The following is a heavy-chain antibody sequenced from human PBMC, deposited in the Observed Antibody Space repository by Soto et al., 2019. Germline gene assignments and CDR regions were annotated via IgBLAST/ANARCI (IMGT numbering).Heavy chain of an antibody. J-gene: IGHJ4*02. CDR3: ARDQNDYVWGSYRRY. V-gene: IGHV1-18*01. CDR2: ISAYNGNT. CDR1: GYTFNTYG. Sequence: QVQLVQSGAEVKKPGASVRVSCKASGYTFNTYGISWVRQAPGQGLERMGWISAYNGNTNYAQKLQGRVTMTTETSTSTAYMELRSLRSDDTAVYYCARDQNDYVWGSYRRYWGQGTLVTVSS. D-gene: IGHD3-16*02.